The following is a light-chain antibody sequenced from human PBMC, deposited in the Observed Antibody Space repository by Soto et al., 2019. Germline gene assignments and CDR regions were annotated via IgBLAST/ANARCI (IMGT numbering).Light chain of an antibody. V-gene: IGKV3-20*01. J-gene: IGKJ1*01. CDR2: GAS. CDR3: QQYGSSPPVT. Sequence: EIVLTQSPGTLSLSPGERATLSCRASQSVSRSYLAWYQQKPGQAPRLLIYGASTRATGIPDRFSGSGSGTDFTLTISRLEPDDYAVYYCQQYGSSPPVTFGQGTKVEIK. CDR1: QSVSRSY.